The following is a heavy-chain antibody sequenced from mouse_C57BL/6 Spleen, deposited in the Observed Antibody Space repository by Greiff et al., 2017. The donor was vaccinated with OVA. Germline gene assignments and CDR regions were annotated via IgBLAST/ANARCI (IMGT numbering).Heavy chain of an antibody. CDR1: GYTFTDYE. CDR3: THYGPKYYFDY. Sequence: QVQLQQSGAELVRPGASVTLSCKASGYTFTDYEMHWVKQTPVHGLEWIGAIDPETGGTAYNQKFKGKAILTADKSSSTAYMELRSLTSEDSAVYYCTHYGPKYYFDYWGQGTTLTVSS. CDR2: IDPETGGT. V-gene: IGHV1-15*01. D-gene: IGHD1-1*02. J-gene: IGHJ2*01.